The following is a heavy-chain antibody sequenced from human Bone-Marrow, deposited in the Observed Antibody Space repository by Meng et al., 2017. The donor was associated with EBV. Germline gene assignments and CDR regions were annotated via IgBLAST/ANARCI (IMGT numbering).Heavy chain of an antibody. D-gene: IGHD6-19*01. V-gene: IGHV4-39*01. CDR2: VHYTGST. J-gene: IGHJ5*02. Sequence: QLQLRESGPGQVKPSEXLSLTCTVSGDSISSFYYWGWIRQPPGRGLEWNGSVHYTGSTYYSPSLKSRVTVSVDTSKNQFSLRLTSVTAADTAVYYCARPFPSWQSPRLDPFGAWGQGTLVTVSS. CDR3: ARPFPSWQSPRLDPFGA. CDR1: GDSISSFYY.